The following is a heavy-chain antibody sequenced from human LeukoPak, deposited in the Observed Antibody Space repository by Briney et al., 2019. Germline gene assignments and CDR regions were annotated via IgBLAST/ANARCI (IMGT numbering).Heavy chain of an antibody. V-gene: IGHV4-31*03. D-gene: IGHD5-12*01. CDR2: VYFSGIT. J-gene: IGHJ4*02. CDR1: GGSISSGGYY. CDR3: ARDGVRYSGYGAFDY. Sequence: SETLSLTCTVSGGSISSGGYYWSWIRQHPGKGLEWIGYVYFSGITYYNPSLKSRVTISLDRSKNQFYLEVNSVTAADTAVYFCARDGVRYSGYGAFDYWGQGALVSVSS.